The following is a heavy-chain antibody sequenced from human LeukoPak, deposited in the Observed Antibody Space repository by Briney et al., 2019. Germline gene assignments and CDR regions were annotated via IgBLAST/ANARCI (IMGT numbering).Heavy chain of an antibody. CDR1: GFTFSGYW. J-gene: IGHJ4*02. D-gene: IGHD5-12*01. CDR3: ARARHSGYDGYFDY. CDR2: IKQDGSEK. Sequence: GGSLRLSCAASGFTFSGYWMSWVRQAPGKGLEWVANIKQDGSEKYYVDSVKGRFTISRDNAKNSLYLQMNSLRAEDTAVYYCARARHSGYDGYFDYWGQGTLVTVSS. V-gene: IGHV3-7*01.